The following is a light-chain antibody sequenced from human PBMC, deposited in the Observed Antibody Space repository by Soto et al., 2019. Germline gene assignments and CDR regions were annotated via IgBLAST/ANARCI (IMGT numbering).Light chain of an antibody. CDR1: QDIRID. Sequence: DIQMTQSPSSLSASVGDRVTITCRASQDIRIDLGWFQQIPGKAPKRLIYAASSLQSGVPSRFSGSGSGTEFSLTISSLQPEDFATYYCLQHNSYPFTFGQGTKLEIK. CDR3: LQHNSYPFT. CDR2: AAS. V-gene: IGKV1-17*01. J-gene: IGKJ2*01.